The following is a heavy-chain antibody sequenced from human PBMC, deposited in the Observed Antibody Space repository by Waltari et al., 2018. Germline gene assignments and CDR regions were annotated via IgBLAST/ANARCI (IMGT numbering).Heavy chain of an antibody. Sequence: QLQLQESGPGLVKPSETLSLTCTVSGGSISSSSYYWGWFRQPPGKGLEWIGSIYYSGSTYYNPSLKSRVTISVDTSKNQFSLKLSSVTAADTAVYYCARAYLYYDFWSGYLPRFDYWGQGTLVTVSS. CDR3: ARAYLYYDFWSGYLPRFDY. J-gene: IGHJ4*02. D-gene: IGHD3-3*01. V-gene: IGHV4-39*01. CDR1: GGSISSSSYY. CDR2: IYYSGST.